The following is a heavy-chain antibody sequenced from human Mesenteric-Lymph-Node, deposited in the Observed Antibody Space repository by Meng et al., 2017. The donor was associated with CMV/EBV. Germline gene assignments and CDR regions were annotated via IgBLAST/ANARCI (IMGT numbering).Heavy chain of an antibody. CDR2: ISNDGSNK. CDR3: ARESFVVVVAAIPDAFDI. Sequence: GESLKISCAASGFTFSRYVMHWVRQAPGKGLEWVAVISNDGSNKYYADSEKGRFTISRDNSKTTLYLQMNSLRAEDTAVYYCARESFVVVVAAIPDAFDIWGQGTMVTVSS. CDR1: GFTFSRYV. J-gene: IGHJ3*02. D-gene: IGHD2-15*01. V-gene: IGHV3-30-3*01.